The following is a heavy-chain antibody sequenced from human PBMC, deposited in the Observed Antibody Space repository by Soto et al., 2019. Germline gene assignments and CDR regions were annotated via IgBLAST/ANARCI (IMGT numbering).Heavy chain of an antibody. Sequence: GGSLRLSCAASGFNFYTYWMTWVRQAPGKGLEWVANIKQDGSEKYYVDSVKGRFTISRDNAKNSLYLQTNSLRAEDTAIYYCASDYSELVGWGQGTLVTVSS. CDR2: IKQDGSEK. D-gene: IGHD4-4*01. J-gene: IGHJ4*02. V-gene: IGHV3-7*05. CDR3: ASDYSELVG. CDR1: GFNFYTYW.